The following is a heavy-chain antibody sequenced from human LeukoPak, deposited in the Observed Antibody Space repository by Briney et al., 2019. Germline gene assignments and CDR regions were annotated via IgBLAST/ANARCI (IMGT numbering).Heavy chain of an antibody. D-gene: IGHD5-12*01. CDR2: INHSGST. J-gene: IGHJ4*02. CDR1: GGSFSGYY. V-gene: IGHV4-34*01. CDR3: ARRGNFVVTKGYYFDY. Sequence: SETLSLTCAVYGGSFSGYYWSWIRQPPGKGLEWIGGINHSGSTNYNPSLKSRVTISVDTSKNQFSLKLSSVTAADTAVYYCARRGNFVVTKGYYFDYWGQGTLVTVSS.